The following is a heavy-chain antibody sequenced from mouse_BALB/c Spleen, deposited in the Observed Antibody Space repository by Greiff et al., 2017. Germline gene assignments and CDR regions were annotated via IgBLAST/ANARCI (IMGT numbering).Heavy chain of an antibody. D-gene: IGHD1-2*01. CDR1: GYTFTRYW. V-gene: IGHV1-7*01. CDR3: ARRDDYGYCFDY. CDR2: INPSTGYT. J-gene: IGHJ2*01. Sequence: VQLQQSGAELAKPGASVKMSCKASGYTFTRYWMHWVKQRPGQGLEWIGYINPSTGYTEYNQKFKDKATLTADKSSSTAYMQLSSLTSEDSAVYYCARRDDYGYCFDYWGQGTTLTVSS.